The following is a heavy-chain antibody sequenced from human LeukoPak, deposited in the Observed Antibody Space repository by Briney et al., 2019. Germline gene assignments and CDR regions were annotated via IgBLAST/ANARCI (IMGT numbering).Heavy chain of an antibody. J-gene: IGHJ4*01. D-gene: IGHD1-26*01. CDR1: GFTFSSHA. V-gene: IGHV3-23*01. CDR3: ARDRGASGNYRHFDY. Sequence: GGSLRLSCAASGFTFSSHAMSWVRQAPGKGLEWVSSISGSGVYTFDADSVRGRFTISADNSKNTLYLQMNSLRAEDTAVYYCARDRGASGNYRHFDYWGHGTLVTVSS. CDR2: ISGSGVYT.